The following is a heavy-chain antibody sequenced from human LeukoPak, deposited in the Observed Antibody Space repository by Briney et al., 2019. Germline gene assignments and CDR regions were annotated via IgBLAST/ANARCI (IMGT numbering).Heavy chain of an antibody. Sequence: PSETLFLTCTVSGGSISNYYWSWIRQPPGKGLEWIGYIYYGGSTNYNPSLKSRVTISIGTSKNQISLNLNSVTAADTAVYYCARHSGEAGGHLLDYWGQGTLVTVSS. V-gene: IGHV4-59*08. D-gene: IGHD2-8*02. J-gene: IGHJ4*02. CDR1: GGSISNYY. CDR3: ARHSGEAGGHLLDY. CDR2: IYYGGST.